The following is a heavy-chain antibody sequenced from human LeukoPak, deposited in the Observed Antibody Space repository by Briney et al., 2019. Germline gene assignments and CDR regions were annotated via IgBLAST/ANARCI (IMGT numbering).Heavy chain of an antibody. D-gene: IGHD3-10*01. J-gene: IGHJ4*02. CDR1: GFTFSGHN. V-gene: IGHV3-23*01. CDR3: AGSGAGEDYFDY. Sequence: PGGSLRLSCAASGFTFSGHNMNWVRQAPGKGLEWVSGISAGGGVKDYTDSVKGRFTISRDSSKDTLSLQMNSLGAEDTAVYFCAGSGAGEDYFDYWGQGTLVTVSS. CDR2: ISAGGGVK.